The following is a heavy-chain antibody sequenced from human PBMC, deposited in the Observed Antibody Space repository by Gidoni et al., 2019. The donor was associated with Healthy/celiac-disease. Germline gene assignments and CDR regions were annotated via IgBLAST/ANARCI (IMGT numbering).Heavy chain of an antibody. D-gene: IGHD3-10*01. J-gene: IGHJ5*02. CDR3: ARPDNYYGSGSYYPRLASLDP. Sequence: QVQLVQSGAEVKKPGASVKVSCKASGYTFTGYYMHWGRQAPGQGLEWMGWINPNSGGTNYAQKFQGRVTMTRDTSISTAYMELSRLRSDDTAVYYCARPDNYYGSGSYYPRLASLDPWGQGTLVTVSS. CDR2: INPNSGGT. V-gene: IGHV1-2*02. CDR1: GYTFTGYY.